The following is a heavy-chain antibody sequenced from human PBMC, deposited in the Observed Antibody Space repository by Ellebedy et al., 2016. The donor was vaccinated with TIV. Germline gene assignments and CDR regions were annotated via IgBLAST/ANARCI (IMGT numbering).Heavy chain of an antibody. Sequence: PGGSLRLSCAASGFTFSSYGMHRVRQAPGKGLEWVAVIWYDGSNKYYADSVKGRFTITRDNSKNTLYLQRNSLRAEDTAVYYCARDVQVATIGPDTPPGVWGQGTTVTVSS. CDR2: IWYDGSNK. D-gene: IGHD5-12*01. J-gene: IGHJ6*02. CDR1: GFTFSSYG. CDR3: ARDVQVATIGPDTPPGV. V-gene: IGHV3-33*01.